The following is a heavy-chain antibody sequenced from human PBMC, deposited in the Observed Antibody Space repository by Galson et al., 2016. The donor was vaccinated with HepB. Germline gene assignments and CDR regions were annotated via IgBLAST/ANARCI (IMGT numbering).Heavy chain of an antibody. J-gene: IGHJ6*02. CDR3: ARDPGFRNGMDV. CDR2: SYGDGRT. CDR1: GLPVSNDY. V-gene: IGHV3-53*01. Sequence: FLRLSCAVYGLPVSNDYMSWVRQAPAKGLKWVSVSYGDGRTYYAESVKGRFTISRDTSKNTVFLQMNSLRGEDTAVYYCARDPGFRNGMDVWGQGTTVTVS.